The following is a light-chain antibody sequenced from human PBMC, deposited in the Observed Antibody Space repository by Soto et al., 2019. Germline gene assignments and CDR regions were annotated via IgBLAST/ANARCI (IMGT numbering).Light chain of an antibody. Sequence: QSALTQPASVSGSPGQSITISCTGTSSDVGSYNYVSWYQQHPGKAPKLMIYEVSNRPSGVSNRLSGSKSGNTASLAISGLQAEDEANYYCSSYTSSSTRVFGGGTQLTVL. J-gene: IGLJ3*02. CDR2: EVS. CDR3: SSYTSSSTRV. CDR1: SSDVGSYNY. V-gene: IGLV2-14*01.